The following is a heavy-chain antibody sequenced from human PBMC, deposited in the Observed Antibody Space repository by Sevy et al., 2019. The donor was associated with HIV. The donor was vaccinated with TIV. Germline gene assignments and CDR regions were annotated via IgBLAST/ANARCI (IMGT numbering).Heavy chain of an antibody. V-gene: IGHV4-34*01. D-gene: IGHD2-15*01. CDR1: GGSFSGYY. CDR2: INHSGST. J-gene: IGHJ5*02. CDR3: ARGGYCSGGSCSTEWFDP. Sequence: SETLSLTCAVYGGSFSGYYWSWIRQPPGKGLEWIGEINHSGSTNYNPSLKSRVTISVDTSKNQFSLKLSSVTAADTAVYYCARGGYCSGGSCSTEWFDPWGQGTLVTVSS.